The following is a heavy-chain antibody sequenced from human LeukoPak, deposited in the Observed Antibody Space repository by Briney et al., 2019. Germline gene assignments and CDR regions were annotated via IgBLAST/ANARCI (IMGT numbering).Heavy chain of an antibody. CDR1: GYTFTGYY. J-gene: IGHJ4*02. CDR2: INPNSGGT. Sequence: GASVKVSCKXSGYTFTGYYMHWVRQAPGQGLEWMGWINPNSGGTNYSQKFQGRVTMTRDTSISTAYMELSRLRSDDTSVYYCARDLYYDFWSGYCDYWGQGTLVTVSS. CDR3: ARDLYYDFWSGYCDY. D-gene: IGHD3-3*01. V-gene: IGHV1-2*02.